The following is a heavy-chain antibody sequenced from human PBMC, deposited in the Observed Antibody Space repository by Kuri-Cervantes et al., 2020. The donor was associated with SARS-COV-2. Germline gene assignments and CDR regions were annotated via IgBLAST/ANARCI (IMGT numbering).Heavy chain of an antibody. V-gene: IGHV3-13*01. CDR1: GFTLSACD. CDR2: IATPGDT. CDR3: VREAPGSASGITSFDL. Sequence: GESLKISCAASGFTLSACDMHWVRQVTGKGLEWVSTIATPGDTYYLNSVKGRFTISRESVRNSLYLQMNSLRVEDTAVYYCVREAPGSASGITSFDLWGRGTLVTVSS. J-gene: IGHJ2*01. D-gene: IGHD3-10*01.